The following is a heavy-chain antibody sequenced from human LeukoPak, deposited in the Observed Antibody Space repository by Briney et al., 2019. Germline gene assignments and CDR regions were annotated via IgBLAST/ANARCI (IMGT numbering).Heavy chain of an antibody. CDR3: ARVWVTIFGVVN. J-gene: IGHJ4*02. CDR1: GGSISSGGYY. V-gene: IGHV4-30-2*01. D-gene: IGHD3-3*01. Sequence: SQTLSLTCTVSGGSISSGGYYWSWIRQPPGKGLEWIGYIYHSGSTYYNPSLKSRVTISVDRSKSQFSLKLSSVTAADTAVYYCARVWVTIFGVVNWGQGTLVTVSS. CDR2: IYHSGST.